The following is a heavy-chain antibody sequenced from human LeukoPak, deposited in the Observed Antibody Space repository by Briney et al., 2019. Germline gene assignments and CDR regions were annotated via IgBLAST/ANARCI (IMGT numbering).Heavy chain of an antibody. V-gene: IGHV3-33*01. J-gene: IGHJ5*02. D-gene: IGHD6-13*01. CDR2: IWYDGSNK. Sequence: GGSLRLSCAASGFTFSSFGMHWVRQAPGKGLEWVAVIWYDGSNKYYADSVKGRFTISRDNSKNTLYLQINSLRAEDTAVYYCASAIAAAGTYNWFDPWGQGTLVTVSS. CDR3: ASAIAAAGTYNWFDP. CDR1: GFTFSSFG.